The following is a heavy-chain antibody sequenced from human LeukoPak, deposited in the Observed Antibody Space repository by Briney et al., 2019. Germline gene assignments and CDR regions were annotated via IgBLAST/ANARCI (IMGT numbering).Heavy chain of an antibody. CDR1: GFTFSSYG. CDR2: IWYDGSNK. CDR3: ARDAGYGDYPTCYFDY. Sequence: GGSLRLSCAASGFTFSSYGMHWVRQAPGKGLEWVAVIWYDGSNKYYADSVKGRFTISRDNSKNTLYLQMNSLRAEDTAVYYCARDAGYGDYPTCYFDYWGQGTLVTVSS. J-gene: IGHJ4*02. D-gene: IGHD4-17*01. V-gene: IGHV3-33*01.